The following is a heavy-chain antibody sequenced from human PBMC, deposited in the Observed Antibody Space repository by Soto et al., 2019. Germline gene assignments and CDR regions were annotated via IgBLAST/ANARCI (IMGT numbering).Heavy chain of an antibody. V-gene: IGHV3-23*01. CDR3: ASLGVGDWANYYYYYGMDV. D-gene: IGHD2-21*02. J-gene: IGHJ6*02. CDR1: GFTFSVYA. Sequence: EVQLLESGGGFVQPGGSLRLSCAATGFTFSVYAMTWVRQAPGKGLEWVSAVTANGGSTYSADSVKGWFTISRDNSKNTLFLQMNSLRAEDTAVYYCASLGVGDWANYYYYYGMDVWGQGTTVTVSS. CDR2: VTANGGST.